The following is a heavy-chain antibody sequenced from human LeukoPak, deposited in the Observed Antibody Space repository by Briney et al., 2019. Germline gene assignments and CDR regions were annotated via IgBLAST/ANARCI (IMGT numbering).Heavy chain of an antibody. V-gene: IGHV3-48*04. Sequence: GGSLRLSCAASGFTFSSYTMNWVRQAPGKGLEWLSYISSSGSTIYYADSVKGRFTISRDNAKNTLFLQMNSLRAEDTAVYYCVRDGVGAPPFDYRGQGTLVTVSS. CDR3: VRDGVGAPPFDY. CDR2: ISSSGSTI. J-gene: IGHJ4*02. CDR1: GFTFSSYT. D-gene: IGHD1-26*01.